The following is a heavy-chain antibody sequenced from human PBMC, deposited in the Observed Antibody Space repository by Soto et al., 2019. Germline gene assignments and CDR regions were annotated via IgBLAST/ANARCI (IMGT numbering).Heavy chain of an antibody. CDR1: GGFVNSDTHS. D-gene: IGHD6-19*01. Sequence: SETLSLTCTVSGGFVNSDTHSWSWIRQTPGKRLEWIWFIYSGGSTKNPSLRSRVTMSVDTSKNQFSLKLSSVTAADTAVYYCARERQWLGFDYWGQGTLVTVSS. CDR3: ARERQWLGFDY. CDR2: IYSGGST. V-gene: IGHV4-61*01. J-gene: IGHJ4*02.